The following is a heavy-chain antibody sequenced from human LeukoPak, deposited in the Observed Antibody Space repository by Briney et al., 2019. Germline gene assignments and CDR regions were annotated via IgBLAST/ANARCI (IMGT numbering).Heavy chain of an antibody. J-gene: IGHJ6*02. CDR3: ARLRYYGMDV. CDR1: GFTFSGYD. Sequence: GGSLRLSYAASGFTFSGYDMSWVRQAPGKGLEWVSYTSSSSSTIYYADSVKSRFTISRDNAKNSLYLQMNSLRAEDTAVYYCARLRYYGMDVWGQGTTVTVSS. V-gene: IGHV3-48*04. CDR2: TSSSSSTI.